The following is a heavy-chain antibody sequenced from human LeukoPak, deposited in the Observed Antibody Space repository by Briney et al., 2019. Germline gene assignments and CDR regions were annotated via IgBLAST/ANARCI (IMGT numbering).Heavy chain of an antibody. CDR3: ARAARQGYYYYMDV. CDR1: GYTFTSYG. Sequence: ASVRVSCKASGYTFTSYGISWVRQAPGQGLEWMGWISAYNGNTNYAQKLQGRVTMTTDTSTSTAYMELRSLRSDDTAVYYCARAARQGYYYYMDVWGKGTTVTVSS. D-gene: IGHD6-6*01. V-gene: IGHV1-18*01. J-gene: IGHJ6*03. CDR2: ISAYNGNT.